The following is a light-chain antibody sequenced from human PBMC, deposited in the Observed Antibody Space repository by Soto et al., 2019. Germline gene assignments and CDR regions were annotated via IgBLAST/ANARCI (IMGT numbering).Light chain of an antibody. Sequence: DIQMTQSPSTLSASVGDRVTITCRASQSISNSLAWYQQKPGKAPKLLIYEASSLKSGVPSRFSGSGSGTDYTLTISSLQPDDFATYYCQQYNGYWTFGQGTKVEIK. CDR1: QSISNS. CDR2: EAS. J-gene: IGKJ1*01. CDR3: QQYNGYWT. V-gene: IGKV1-5*03.